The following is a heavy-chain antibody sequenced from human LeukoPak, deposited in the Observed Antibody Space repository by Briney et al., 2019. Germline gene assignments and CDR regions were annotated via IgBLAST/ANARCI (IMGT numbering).Heavy chain of an antibody. V-gene: IGHV3-48*01. CDR2: IDRTSNNI. J-gene: IGHJ4*02. Sequence: GGSLRLSCAASGFIFTDYSMNWVRQAPGKGLEWVSYIDRTSNNIYYPDSVKGRFTISRDNAKNSLYLQMNSLRAEDTAVYYCARGGVYWGQGTLVTVSS. D-gene: IGHD3-10*01. CDR3: ARGGVY. CDR1: GFIFTDYS.